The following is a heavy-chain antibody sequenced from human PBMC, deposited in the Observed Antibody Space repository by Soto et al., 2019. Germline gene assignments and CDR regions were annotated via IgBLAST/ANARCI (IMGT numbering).Heavy chain of an antibody. CDR2: ISGSGGST. CDR3: ATELQALAFDS. Sequence: GMSLRLSCAASEVTFSSYSMSWVRQAPGKGLEWVSAISGSGGSTYYADSVKGRFTISRDNSKNPLYLQMNSLRAEDPALFYCATELQALAFDSLGHGLMISVS. V-gene: IGHV3-23*01. D-gene: IGHD1-7*01. J-gene: IGHJ3*01. CDR1: EVTFSSYS.